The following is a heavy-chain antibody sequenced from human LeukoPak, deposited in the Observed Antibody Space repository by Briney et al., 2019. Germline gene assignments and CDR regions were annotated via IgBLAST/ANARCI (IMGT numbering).Heavy chain of an antibody. V-gene: IGHV3-20*04. CDR2: ISRNGDRT. D-gene: IGHD3-10*01. Sequence: PGGSLRLSCAASGFRSDDYGMAWVRQVPGKGLEWVSGISRNGDRTAYADSVKGRFTISRDNAKNSLYLQMNSLRAEDTASYYCAGPYYYVAGSYRYCQHWGQGTLVIASS. J-gene: IGHJ1*01. CDR1: GFRSDDYG. CDR3: AGPYYYVAGSYRYCQH.